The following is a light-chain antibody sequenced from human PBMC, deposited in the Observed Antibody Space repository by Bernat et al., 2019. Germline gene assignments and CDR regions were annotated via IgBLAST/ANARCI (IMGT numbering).Light chain of an antibody. Sequence: QSVLTQPPSASGTPGQRVTISCSGSSSNIGTNTVSWYQQVPGTAPKLLIYTNDQRPSGVPDRLSGSQSGTSASLAISGLQSEDEAHYYCAAWDDSLSGWVFGGGTKLTVL. J-gene: IGLJ3*02. CDR3: AAWDDSLSGWV. CDR2: TND. CDR1: SSNIGTNT. V-gene: IGLV1-44*01.